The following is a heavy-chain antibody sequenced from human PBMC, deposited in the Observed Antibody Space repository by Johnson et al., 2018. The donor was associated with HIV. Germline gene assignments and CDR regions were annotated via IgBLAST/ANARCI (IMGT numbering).Heavy chain of an antibody. Sequence: VQLVESGGGVVQPGRSLRLSCAASGFTFSSYGMHWVRQAPGKGLEWVAVISYDGSNKYYADSVKGRFPISRDNYKNTLYLQMNSLRAEDTAVYYCAKDFSMWVVTRGDAFDIWGQGTMVTVSS. J-gene: IGHJ3*02. CDR1: GFTFSSYG. V-gene: IGHV3-30*18. CDR2: ISYDGSNK. CDR3: AKDFSMWVVTRGDAFDI. D-gene: IGHD4-23*01.